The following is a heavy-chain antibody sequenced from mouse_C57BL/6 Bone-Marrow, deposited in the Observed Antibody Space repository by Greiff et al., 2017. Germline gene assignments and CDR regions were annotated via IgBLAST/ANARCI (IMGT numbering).Heavy chain of an antibody. CDR3: ARRYIYYDYDWFAY. CDR1: GYTFTSYG. V-gene: IGHV1-81*01. D-gene: IGHD2-4*01. CDR2: IYPRSGNT. Sequence: VQVVESGAELARPGASVKLSCKASGYTFTSYGISWVKQRPGQGLEWIGEIYPRSGNTYYNEKFKGKATLTADKSSSTAYMVLRSLTSEDSAVYFCARRYIYYDYDWFAYWGQGTLVTVSA. J-gene: IGHJ3*01.